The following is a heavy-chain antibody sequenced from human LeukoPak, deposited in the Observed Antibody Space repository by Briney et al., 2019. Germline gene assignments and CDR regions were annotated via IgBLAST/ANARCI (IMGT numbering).Heavy chain of an antibody. V-gene: IGHV3-23*01. CDR3: AKEEGGNGFDY. J-gene: IGHJ4*02. CDR2: ISGSGGTI. CDR1: GFTFSSYD. D-gene: IGHD4-23*01. Sequence: PGGSLRLSCAASGFTFSSYDMNWVRQAPGKGLEWVSFISGSGGTIYYADSVKGRFTISRDNSKSTLYLHMISLRAEDTAVYYCAKEEGGNGFDYWGQGTLVTVSS.